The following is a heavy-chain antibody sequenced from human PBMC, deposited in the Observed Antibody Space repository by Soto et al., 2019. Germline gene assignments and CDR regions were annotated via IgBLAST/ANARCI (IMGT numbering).Heavy chain of an antibody. CDR3: ASDPPGGSYFLDQ. J-gene: IGHJ4*02. V-gene: IGHV3-30-3*01. Sequence: QVQLVESGGGVAQPGRSLRLSCAASGFTFRRYALHWVRQAPGKGLEWVAVISDDGNIQYYADSVKGRFTISRDNFRNTVHLQMNSLRAEDTAVYFCASDPPGGSYFLDQWGQGTLVTVSS. D-gene: IGHD2-15*01. CDR1: GFTFRRYA. CDR2: ISDDGNIQ.